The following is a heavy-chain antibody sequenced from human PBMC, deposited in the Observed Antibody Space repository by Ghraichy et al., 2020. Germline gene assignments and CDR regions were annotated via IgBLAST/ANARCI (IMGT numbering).Heavy chain of an antibody. V-gene: IGHV4-30-4*01. CDR2: IYYSGST. Sequence: SETLSLTCTVSGGSISSGDYYWSWIRQPPGKGLEWIGYIYYSGSTYYNPSLKSRVTISVDTSKNQFSLKLSSVTAADTAVYYCVCHGDGYNRFDYWGQGTLVTVSS. D-gene: IGHD5-24*01. J-gene: IGHJ4*02. CDR3: VCHGDGYNRFDY. CDR1: GGSISSGDYY.